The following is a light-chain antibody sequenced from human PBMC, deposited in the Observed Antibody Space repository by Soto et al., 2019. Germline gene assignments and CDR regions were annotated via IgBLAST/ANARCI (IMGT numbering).Light chain of an antibody. CDR2: AAS. Sequence: DTQMTQSPSTLSASVGDRVTITCRASQNINTGLAWYQQKPGKAPKLLIYAASRLESGVPSRFSGSGSGTEFTLTISSLQPDDFATYYCQQYNYLWTFGQGTKVEI. V-gene: IGKV1-5*03. CDR3: QQYNYLWT. J-gene: IGKJ1*01. CDR1: QNINTG.